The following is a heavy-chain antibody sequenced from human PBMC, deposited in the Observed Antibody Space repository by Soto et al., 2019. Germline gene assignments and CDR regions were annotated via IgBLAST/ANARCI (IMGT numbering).Heavy chain of an antibody. CDR3: AKVRGEQLVHPADY. D-gene: IGHD6-13*01. J-gene: IGHJ4*02. CDR1: GFTFSSYG. CDR2: ISYDGSNK. Sequence: QVQLVESGGGVVQPGRSLRLSCAASGFTFSSYGMHWVRQAPGKGLEWVAVISYDGSNKYYADSVKGRFTISRDNSKNTLYLQMNSLRAEDTAVYYCAKVRGEQLVHPADYWGQGTLVTVSS. V-gene: IGHV3-30*18.